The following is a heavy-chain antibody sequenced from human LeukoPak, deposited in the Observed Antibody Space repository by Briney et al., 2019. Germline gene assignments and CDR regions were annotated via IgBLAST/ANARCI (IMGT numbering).Heavy chain of an antibody. D-gene: IGHD1-14*01. CDR3: ARDGIDAFDI. Sequence: SETLSLTCGVSGGSISSNNWWSWVRQPPGKGLEWIGEIYHSGSTNYNPSLKSRVTISVDTSKNQFSLKLSSVTAADTAVYYCARDGIDAFDIWGQGTMVTVSS. CDR2: IYHSGST. CDR1: GGSISSNNW. J-gene: IGHJ3*02. V-gene: IGHV4-4*02.